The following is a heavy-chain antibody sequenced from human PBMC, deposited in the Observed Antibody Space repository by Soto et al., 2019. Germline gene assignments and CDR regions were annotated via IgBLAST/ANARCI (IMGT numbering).Heavy chain of an antibody. CDR1: GFTFSSYA. CDR3: AKWKYYDSSGYYQNFDY. CDR2: ISGSGGST. J-gene: IGHJ4*02. Sequence: GRSLRLSCAASGFTFSSYAMSWVRQAPGKGLEWVSAISGSGGSTYYADSVKGRFTISRDNSKNTLYLQMNSLRAEDTAVYYCAKWKYYDSSGYYQNFDYCGQGTLVTVSS. D-gene: IGHD3-22*01. V-gene: IGHV3-23*01.